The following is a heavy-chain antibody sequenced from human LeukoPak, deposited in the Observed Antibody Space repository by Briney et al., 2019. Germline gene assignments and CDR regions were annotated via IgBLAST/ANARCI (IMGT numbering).Heavy chain of an antibody. Sequence: GGSLRPSCAASGFTFSSYWMHWVRQAPGKGLMWISRINSDGSSTSYADSVKGRFTISRDNAKNTLYLQMNSLRAEDTAVYYCARGAYFDWLLSYLDYWGQGTLVTVSS. CDR2: INSDGSST. V-gene: IGHV3-74*01. D-gene: IGHD3-9*01. CDR1: GFTFSSYW. CDR3: ARGAYFDWLLSYLDY. J-gene: IGHJ4*02.